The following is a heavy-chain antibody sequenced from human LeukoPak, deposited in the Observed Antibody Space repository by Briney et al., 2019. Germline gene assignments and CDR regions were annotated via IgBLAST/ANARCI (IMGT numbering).Heavy chain of an antibody. CDR2: ISGSGGSA. CDR3: AKLTVSSGSYEFDY. Sequence: GGSLRLSCAASGFTFSSYAMRWVRQAPGKGLEWVSTISGSGGSAYYADSVQGRFTISRDNSKNTPYLQMNSLSAEDTAIYYCAKLTVSSGSYEFDYWGQGTLVTVSS. J-gene: IGHJ4*02. D-gene: IGHD1-26*01. CDR1: GFTFSSYA. V-gene: IGHV3-23*01.